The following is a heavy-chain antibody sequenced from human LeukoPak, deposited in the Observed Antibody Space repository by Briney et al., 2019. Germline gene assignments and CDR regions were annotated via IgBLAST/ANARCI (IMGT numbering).Heavy chain of an antibody. Sequence: SGTLSLTCSASGGSISSYYWSWIRQPPGKGLEWIGYIYYSGSINYNPSLKSRVTISVDTSKNQMSLKLSSVTAADTAVYYCVVGHNYFDYWGQGTLVTVSS. CDR1: GGSISSYY. CDR3: VVGHNYFDY. J-gene: IGHJ4*02. D-gene: IGHD2-15*01. V-gene: IGHV4-59*01. CDR2: IYYSGSI.